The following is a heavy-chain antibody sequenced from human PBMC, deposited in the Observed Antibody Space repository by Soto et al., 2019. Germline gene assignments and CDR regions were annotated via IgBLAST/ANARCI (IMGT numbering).Heavy chain of an antibody. CDR1: GFTFSSYG. V-gene: IGHV3-30*03. D-gene: IGHD4-4*01. J-gene: IGHJ6*02. CDR2: ISYDGSKK. Sequence: GGSLRLSCAASGFTFSSYGMYWVRQAPGKGLEWVAVISYDGSKKFYADSVKGRFTISRDSSKNTVYLQINSLRLEDSAVYYCARGTTVTTPNYFDMNVWGQGTTVTVSS. CDR3: ARGTTVTTPNYFDMNV.